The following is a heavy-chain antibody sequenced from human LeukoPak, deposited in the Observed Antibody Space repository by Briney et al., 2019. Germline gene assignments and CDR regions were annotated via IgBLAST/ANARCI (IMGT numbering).Heavy chain of an antibody. CDR1: GGSISSSSYY. D-gene: IGHD3-10*01. CDR2: IHYSGST. Sequence: SETLSLTCTVSGGSISSSSYYWGWIRQPPGKGLEWIGSIHYSGSTYYNPSLKSRVTISVDTSKNQFSLKLSSVTAADTAVYYCAGHVLLWFGELLHSNWFDPWGQGTLVTVSS. V-gene: IGHV4-39*01. CDR3: AGHVLLWFGELLHSNWFDP. J-gene: IGHJ5*02.